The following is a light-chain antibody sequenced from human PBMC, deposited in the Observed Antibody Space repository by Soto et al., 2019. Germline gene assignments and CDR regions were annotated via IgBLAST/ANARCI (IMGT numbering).Light chain of an antibody. Sequence: DIQMTQSPSPLSASVGDRVTITCRASQSIISWLAWYQQKPGNAPKLLIYDASALPRGVPSRFSGSGSGTKFTLTIASLQPDDFATYYCQQYETFSGTLGPGTKVDIK. CDR1: QSIISW. J-gene: IGKJ1*01. CDR2: DAS. V-gene: IGKV1-5*01. CDR3: QQYETFSGT.